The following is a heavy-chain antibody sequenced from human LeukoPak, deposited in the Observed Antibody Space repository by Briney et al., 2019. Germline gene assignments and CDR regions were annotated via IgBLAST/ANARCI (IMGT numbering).Heavy chain of an antibody. J-gene: IGHJ6*03. Sequence: GGSLRLSCAASGFTFSSYAMSWVRQAPGKGLEWVSAISGSGGSTYYADSVKGRFTISRDNSKNTLYLQMNSLRAEDTAVYYCAKAPRLYSNYVHYYYYYMDVWGKGTTVTVSS. CDR1: GFTFSSYA. D-gene: IGHD4-11*01. V-gene: IGHV3-23*01. CDR2: ISGSGGST. CDR3: AKAPRLYSNYVHYYYYYMDV.